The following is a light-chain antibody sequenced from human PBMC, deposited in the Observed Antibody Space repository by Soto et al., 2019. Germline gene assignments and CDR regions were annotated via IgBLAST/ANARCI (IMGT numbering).Light chain of an antibody. CDR2: DVS. Sequence: DIQMTQSPPTLSASVGDRVTITCRAGQSINRWLAWYQQKPGRAPKLLIYDVSTLQSGVPSRFSGSGSETEFTPTISSLQPDDFATYYCQQYNAFYTFGQGTKVDIK. J-gene: IGKJ2*01. CDR3: QQYNAFYT. V-gene: IGKV1-5*01. CDR1: QSINRW.